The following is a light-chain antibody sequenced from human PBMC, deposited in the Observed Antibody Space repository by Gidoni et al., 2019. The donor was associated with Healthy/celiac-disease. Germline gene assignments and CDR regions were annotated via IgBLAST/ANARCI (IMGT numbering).Light chain of an antibody. J-gene: IGLJ1*01. Sequence: QSALTQPPSASGPPGQSVTISCTGTSSDVGGYNYASWYQQHPGKAPKLMIYEVSKRPSGVPDRFSGSKSGNTASLTVSGLQAEDEADYYCSSYAGSNNPYVFGTGTKVTVL. CDR1: SSDVGGYNY. V-gene: IGLV2-8*01. CDR2: EVS. CDR3: SSYAGSNNPYV.